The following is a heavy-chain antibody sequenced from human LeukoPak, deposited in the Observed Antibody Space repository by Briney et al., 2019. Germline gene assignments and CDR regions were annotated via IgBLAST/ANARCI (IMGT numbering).Heavy chain of an antibody. Sequence: GGSLRLSCAVSGFTFSSYAMSWVRQAPGKGLEWVSAISGSGGSTYYADSVKGRFTISRDNSKNTLYLQMNSLRAEDTAVYYCAKDRSFGAVTTFYAFDIWGQGTMVTVSS. V-gene: IGHV3-23*01. CDR3: AKDRSFGAVTTFYAFDI. CDR2: ISGSGGST. J-gene: IGHJ3*02. CDR1: GFTFSSYA. D-gene: IGHD4-17*01.